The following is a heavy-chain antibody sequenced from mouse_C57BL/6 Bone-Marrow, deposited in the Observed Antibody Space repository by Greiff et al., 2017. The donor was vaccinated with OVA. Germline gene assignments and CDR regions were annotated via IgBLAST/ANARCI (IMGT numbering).Heavy chain of an antibody. V-gene: IGHV1-81*01. CDR3: ARKGDLLWLRRGFYYAMDY. D-gene: IGHD2-2*01. CDR1: GYTFTSYG. Sequence: VQGVESGAELARPGASVKLSCKASGYTFTSYGISWVKQRTGQGLEWIGEIYPRSGNTYYNEKFKGKATLTADKSSSTAYMELRSLTSEDSAVYFCARKGDLLWLRRGFYYAMDYWGQGTSVTVSS. CDR2: IYPRSGNT. J-gene: IGHJ4*01.